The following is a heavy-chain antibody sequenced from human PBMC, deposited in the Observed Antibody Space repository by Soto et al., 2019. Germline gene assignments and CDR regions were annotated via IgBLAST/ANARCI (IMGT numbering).Heavy chain of an antibody. Sequence: EVQVLESGGGLVQPGGSLRLSCVVSVFPFGANAMSWFRQAPGKGLEWVSGLSNTGRRTSYADSVKGRFNIYRDNSENTVYLQMNSLRVEDTAVYYCATEMGATQGPFDNWGQGTLVTVSS. CDR3: ATEMGATQGPFDN. J-gene: IGHJ4*02. V-gene: IGHV3-23*01. D-gene: IGHD1-26*01. CDR1: VFPFGANA. CDR2: LSNTGRRT.